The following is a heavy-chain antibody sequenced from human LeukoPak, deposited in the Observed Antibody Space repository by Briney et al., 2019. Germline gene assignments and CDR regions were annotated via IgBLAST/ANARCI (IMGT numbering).Heavy chain of an antibody. CDR2: LYYSGNT. V-gene: IGHV4-4*02. Sequence: GSLRLSCAASGFTFSSYWMRWVRQAPGEWRGWIGCLYYSGNTYYNPSLKSRVTISVDTSKNKFSLKLSSVTAADTAVYHCARQSSVTSYFDYWGQGTLVTVSS. J-gene: IGHJ4*02. CDR3: ARQSSVTSYFDY. D-gene: IGHD4-17*01. CDR1: GFTFSSYW.